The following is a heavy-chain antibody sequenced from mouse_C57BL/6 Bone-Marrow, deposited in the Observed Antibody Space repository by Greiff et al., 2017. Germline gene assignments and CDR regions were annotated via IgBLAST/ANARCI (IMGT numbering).Heavy chain of an antibody. CDR1: GYAFSSYW. CDR3: AIEGTLYDVWFAY. D-gene: IGHD2-12*01. Sequence: QVQLQQSGAELVKPGASVKISCKASGYAFSSYWMNWVKQRPGKGLEWIGQIYPGDGDTNYNGKFKGKATLTADKSSSTAYMQLSSLTSEDSAVYFCAIEGTLYDVWFAYWGQGTLVTVSA. CDR2: IYPGDGDT. J-gene: IGHJ3*01. V-gene: IGHV1-80*01.